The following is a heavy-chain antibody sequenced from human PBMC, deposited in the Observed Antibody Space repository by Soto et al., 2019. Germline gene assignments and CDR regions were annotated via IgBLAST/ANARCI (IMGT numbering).Heavy chain of an antibody. CDR1: GYTFSNYG. V-gene: IGHV1-18*01. CDR2: ISGYNGNT. Sequence: GASVKVSCKTSGYTFSNYGISWVRQAPGQGPEWMGWISGYNGNTNYAQKFQGRVSMTTDTSTSTVYMDLRSLSSDDTAVYYCARGGSSWSAEYYQHWGQGTLVTVSS. J-gene: IGHJ1*01. D-gene: IGHD6-13*01. CDR3: ARGGSSWSAEYYQH.